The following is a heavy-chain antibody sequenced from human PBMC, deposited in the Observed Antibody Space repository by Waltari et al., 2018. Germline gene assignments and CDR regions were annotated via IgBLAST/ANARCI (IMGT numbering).Heavy chain of an antibody. CDR3: ARGRNGYIQDVFDI. CDR2: ISSTTTT. CDR1: GFTFSTYN. J-gene: IGHJ3*02. Sequence: EVHLVASGGGLVQPGESLRLSCAASGFTFSTYNMNWVRQAPGKGLEWVSYISSTTTTYYADYVKGRFTISRDNAMNSLYLQMNSLRAEDTALYYCARGRNGYIQDVFDIWGQGTMVSVSS. D-gene: IGHD5-12*01. V-gene: IGHV3-48*01.